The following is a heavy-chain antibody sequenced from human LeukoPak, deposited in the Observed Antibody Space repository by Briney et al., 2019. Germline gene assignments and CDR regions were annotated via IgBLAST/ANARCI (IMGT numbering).Heavy chain of an antibody. D-gene: IGHD3-22*01. Sequence: GASVKLSCKASGYTFTGYYMHWVRQAPGQGLEWMGRINPNSGGTNYAQKFQGRVTMTRDTSISTAYMELSRLRSDDTAVYYCARVYYDSSGYYTQDYFDYWGQGTLVTVSS. CDR1: GYTFTGYY. CDR2: INPNSGGT. J-gene: IGHJ4*02. V-gene: IGHV1-2*06. CDR3: ARVYYDSSGYYTQDYFDY.